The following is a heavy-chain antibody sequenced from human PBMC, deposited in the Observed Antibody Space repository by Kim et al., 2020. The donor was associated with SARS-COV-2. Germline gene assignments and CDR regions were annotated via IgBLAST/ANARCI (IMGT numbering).Heavy chain of an antibody. CDR3: ARGSSTYYVDY. V-gene: IGHV4-34*01. Sequence: TTSTPSPKSRVTKSVATSKTQFSLKLSSVTAADTAVYYCARGSSTYYVDYWGQGTLVTVSS. J-gene: IGHJ4*02. D-gene: IGHD2-2*01. CDR2: T.